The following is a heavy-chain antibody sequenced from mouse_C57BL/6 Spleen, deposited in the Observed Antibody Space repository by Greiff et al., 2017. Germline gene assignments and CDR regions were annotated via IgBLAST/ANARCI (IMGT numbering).Heavy chain of an antibody. CDR1: GYTFTDYN. CDR3: ARGGIITTGYFDV. J-gene: IGHJ1*03. D-gene: IGHD1-1*01. Sequence: VQLQQSGPELVKLGASVKIPCKASGYTFTDYNMDWVKQSHGKSLEWIGDINPNNGGTIYNQKFKGKATLTVDKSSSTAYMELRSLTSEDTAVYYCARGGIITTGYFDVWGTGTTVTVSS. V-gene: IGHV1-18*01. CDR2: INPNNGGT.